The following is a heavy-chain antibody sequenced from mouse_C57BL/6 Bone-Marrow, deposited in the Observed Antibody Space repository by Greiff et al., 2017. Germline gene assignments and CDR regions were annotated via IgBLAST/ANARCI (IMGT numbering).Heavy chain of an antibody. CDR3: TRGYYGSSYFYFDF. J-gene: IGHJ2*01. D-gene: IGHD1-1*01. Sequence: QVHVKQPGAELVKPGASVKLSCKASGYTFTSYWMQWVKQRPGQGLEWIGEIDPSDSYTNYNKKFKGKATLTVDTSSNPAYMQLSSLTSEDSAVYYWTRGYYGSSYFYFDFWGHGTTLTVSS. CDR2: IDPSDSYT. V-gene: IGHV1-50*01. CDR1: GYTFTSYW.